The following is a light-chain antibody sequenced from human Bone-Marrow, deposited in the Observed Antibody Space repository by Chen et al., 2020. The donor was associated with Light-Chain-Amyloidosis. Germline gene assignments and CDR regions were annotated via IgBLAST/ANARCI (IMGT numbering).Light chain of an antibody. CDR1: DLPTKY. CDR2: RDT. V-gene: IGLV3-25*03. J-gene: IGLJ2*01. Sequence: YELTQPPSVAVSPGQTARITCAGDDLPTKYAYWYQQKPGQAPVLVIHRDTERPSGISERFSGSSSGTTATLTISGVQAEDEADYHCQSADSSGTYEVIFGGGTKLTVL. CDR3: QSADSSGTYEVI.